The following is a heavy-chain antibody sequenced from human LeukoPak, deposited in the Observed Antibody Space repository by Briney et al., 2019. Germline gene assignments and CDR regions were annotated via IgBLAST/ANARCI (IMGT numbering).Heavy chain of an antibody. CDR2: IVPIVEIT. J-gene: IGHJ5*02. D-gene: IGHD4-17*01. V-gene: IGHV1-69*04. CDR3: ARGNYGDPNWFDP. CDR1: GDTLNNDD. Sequence: SVKVSCKASGDTLNNDDITWVRQAPGRGLEWMGRIVPIVEITNYAESFQGRVTITADKSTNTFYMQLASLMSSDTAIYFCARGNYGDPNWFDPWGQGTWSPSPQ.